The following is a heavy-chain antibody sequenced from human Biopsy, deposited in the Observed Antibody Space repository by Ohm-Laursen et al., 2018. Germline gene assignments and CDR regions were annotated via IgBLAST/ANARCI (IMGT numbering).Heavy chain of an antibody. V-gene: IGHV3-30*03. Sequence: SLRLSCAASGFTFNNYGMQWVRQAPGKGLEWVAFIFYDGSNTYYADSVKGRFTISRDNSRDTLYLQMSSLRAEDTAVYYCARESALKWYQSLPYFNGMDVWGQGTTVTVSS. CDR3: ARESALKWYQSLPYFNGMDV. J-gene: IGHJ6*02. CDR2: IFYDGSNT. CDR1: GFTFNNYG. D-gene: IGHD2-2*01.